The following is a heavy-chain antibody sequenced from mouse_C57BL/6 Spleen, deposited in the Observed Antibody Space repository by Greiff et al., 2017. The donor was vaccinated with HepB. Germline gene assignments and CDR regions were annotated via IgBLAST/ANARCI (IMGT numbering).Heavy chain of an antibody. CDR1: GFNIKDDY. D-gene: IGHD2-1*01. J-gene: IGHJ3*01. CDR2: IDPENGDT. Sequence: VQLQQSGAELVRPGASVKLSCTASGFNIKDDYMHWVKQRPEQGLEWIGWIDPENGDTEYASKFQGKATITADTSSNTAYLQLSSLTSEDTAVYYCTRGNSFAYWGQGTLVSVSA. V-gene: IGHV14-4*01. CDR3: TRGNSFAY.